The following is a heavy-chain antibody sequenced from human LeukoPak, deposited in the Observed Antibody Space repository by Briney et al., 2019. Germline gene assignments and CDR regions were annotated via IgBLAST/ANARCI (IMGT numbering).Heavy chain of an antibody. CDR3: ARGGTGGGYFDY. Sequence: AASVKVSCKASGYTSTGYYIHWVRQAPGQGLEWMGWINPNSGGTHYAQKFQGRVTMTRDTSINTFYMELRSLRPDDTAVYYCARGGTGGGYFDYWGQGTLVTVSS. D-gene: IGHD3-10*01. CDR2: INPNSGGT. V-gene: IGHV1-2*02. CDR1: GYTSTGYY. J-gene: IGHJ4*02.